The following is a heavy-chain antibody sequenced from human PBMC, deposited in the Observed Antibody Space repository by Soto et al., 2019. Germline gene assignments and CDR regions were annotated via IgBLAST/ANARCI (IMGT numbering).Heavy chain of an antibody. CDR3: ARDGGDSSFFYYYYGMDV. V-gene: IGHV1-69*06. J-gene: IGHJ6*02. D-gene: IGHD6-6*01. Sequence: ASVKVSCKASGGTFSSYAISWVRQAPGQGLEWMGGIIPIFGTANYAQKFQGRVTITADKSASTAYMELSSLRSEDTAVYYCARDGGDSSFFYYYYGMDVWGQGTTVTVSS. CDR1: GGTFSSYA. CDR2: IIPIFGTA.